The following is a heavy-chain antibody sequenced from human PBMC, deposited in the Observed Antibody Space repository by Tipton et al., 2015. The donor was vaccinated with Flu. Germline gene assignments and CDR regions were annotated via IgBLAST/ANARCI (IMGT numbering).Heavy chain of an antibody. CDR3: ARVGGDYRDSSGFIPWFDL. D-gene: IGHD3-22*01. V-gene: IGHV4-59*01. J-gene: IGHJ5*02. CDR2: IYYSGIT. Sequence: TLSLTCTVSGASIRSYYWSWIRQPPGKGLEWIGYIYYSGITNYNPSLKSRVTISVDTSKNQFSPKLSSVTAADTAVYYCARVGGDYRDSSGFIPWFDLWGQGTLVTVSS. CDR1: GASIRSYY.